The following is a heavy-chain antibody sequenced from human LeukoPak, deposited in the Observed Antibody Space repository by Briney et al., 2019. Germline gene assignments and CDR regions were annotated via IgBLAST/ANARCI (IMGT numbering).Heavy chain of an antibody. CDR3: AKGHRETTYDFWSGYYGQSASEPFDY. V-gene: IGHV3-23*01. Sequence: PGGSLRLSCAASGFTFSSYAMSWVRQAPGKWLEWVSAISGSGGSTYYADSVTGRFTISRDNSKHTLYLQMNSLRAEDTAVYYCAKGHRETTYDFWSGYYGQSASEPFDYWGQGTLVTVSS. D-gene: IGHD3-3*01. J-gene: IGHJ4*02. CDR2: ISGSGGST. CDR1: GFTFSSYA.